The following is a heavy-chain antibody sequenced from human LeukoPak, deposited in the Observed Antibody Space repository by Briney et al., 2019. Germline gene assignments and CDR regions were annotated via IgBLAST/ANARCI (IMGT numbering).Heavy chain of an antibody. CDR3: ARDYYDSSGYYFLDY. CDR2: ISYEGSDK. CDR1: GFTFSNYG. J-gene: IGHJ4*02. D-gene: IGHD3-22*01. V-gene: IGHV3-30*03. Sequence: GGSLRLSCAASGFTFSNYGMHWVRQAPGEGLEWVAVISYEGSDKYYADSVKGRFTISRDNSKNTLYLQMNSLRADDTAVYYCARDYYDSSGYYFLDYWGQGTLVTVSS.